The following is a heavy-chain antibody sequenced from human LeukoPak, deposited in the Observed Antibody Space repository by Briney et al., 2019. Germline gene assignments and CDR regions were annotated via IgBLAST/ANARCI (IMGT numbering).Heavy chain of an antibody. CDR2: IRSKAYGGTT. CDR1: GFTFGDYA. V-gene: IGHV3-49*03. Sequence: GGSLRLSCTASGFTFGDYAMSWFRQAPGKGLEWVGFIRSKAYGGTTEYAASVKGRFTISRDDSKSIAYLQMNSLKTEDTAVYYCTRDSGQQLVPGMGVWGKGTTVTVSS. CDR3: TRDSGQQLVPGMGV. J-gene: IGHJ6*03. D-gene: IGHD6-13*01.